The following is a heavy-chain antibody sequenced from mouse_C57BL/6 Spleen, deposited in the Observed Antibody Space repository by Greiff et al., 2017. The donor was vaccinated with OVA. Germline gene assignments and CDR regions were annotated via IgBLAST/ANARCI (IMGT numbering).Heavy chain of an antibody. J-gene: IGHJ2*01. D-gene: IGHD3-3*01. CDR2: IDPSDSYT. CDR3: ARGGDGGDY. V-gene: IGHV1-69*01. Sequence: QVQLQQPGAELVMPGASVKLSCTASGYTFTSYWMHWVKQRPGQGLEWIGEIDPSDSYTNYNQKFKGKSTLTVDKSSSTAYMQLSSLTSEDSAVYYCARGGDGGDYWGQGTTLTVSS. CDR1: GYTFTSYW.